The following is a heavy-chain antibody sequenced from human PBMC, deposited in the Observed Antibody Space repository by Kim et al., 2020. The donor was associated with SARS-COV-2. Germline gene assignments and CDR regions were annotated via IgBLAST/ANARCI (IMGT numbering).Heavy chain of an antibody. CDR1: GYNVTRYA. J-gene: IGHJ3*02. V-gene: IGHV7-4-1*02. CDR3: ARLNAYGSQSFYFPDGFDI. Sequence: ASVKVSCKASGYNVTRYALNWVRQAPGQGLEWMGWINTKTGNPTYAQGFTGRFVFSLDTSVNTTYLQINSLKAEDTAVYYCARLNAYGSQSFYFPDGFDIWGQGTMVTGS. D-gene: IGHD3-10*01. CDR2: INTKTGNP.